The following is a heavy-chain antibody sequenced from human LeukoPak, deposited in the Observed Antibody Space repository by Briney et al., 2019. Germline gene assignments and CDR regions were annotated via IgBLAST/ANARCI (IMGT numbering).Heavy chain of an antibody. D-gene: IGHD5/OR15-5a*01. CDR1: VHSISSDYH. CDR3: ARDNNGVNVD. CDR2: IYHSGST. J-gene: IGHJ4*02. Sequence: NPSETLSLACAVHVHSISSDYHWAWIRQPPGKGLEWIGRIYHSGSTSYSPSLKRRVTISVKTSKNHFSLKLSSVTAADTAVYYCARDNNGVNVDWGQGTLVTVSS. V-gene: IGHV4-38-2*02.